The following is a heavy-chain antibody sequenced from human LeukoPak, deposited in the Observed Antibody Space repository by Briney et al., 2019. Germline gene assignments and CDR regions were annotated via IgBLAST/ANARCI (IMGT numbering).Heavy chain of an antibody. CDR3: AELGITMIGGV. CDR1: GFTFSSYE. Sequence: GGSLRLSCAASGFTFSSYEMNWVRQAPGKGLEWVSYISSSGSTIYYADSVKGRFTISRDNAKNSVYLQMNSLRAEDTAVYYCAELGITMIGGVWGKGTTVTVSS. V-gene: IGHV3-48*03. D-gene: IGHD3-10*02. CDR2: ISSSGSTI. J-gene: IGHJ6*04.